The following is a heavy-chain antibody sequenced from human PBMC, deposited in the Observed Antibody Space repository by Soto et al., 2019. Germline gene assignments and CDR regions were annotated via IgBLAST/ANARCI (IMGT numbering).Heavy chain of an antibody. CDR1: GFSFSTFA. CDR3: ARDRGAVAGTTPFDY. J-gene: IGHJ4*02. Sequence: NPWGSLRLSCAASGFSFSTFAMNWVRQAPGKGLEWVSSISSSSLYIYYADSVKGRFTVSRDNAENSLYLHMNSLRAEDTAVYYCARDRGAVAGTTPFDYWGQGALVTVSS. V-gene: IGHV3-21*01. CDR2: ISSSSLYI. D-gene: IGHD6-19*01.